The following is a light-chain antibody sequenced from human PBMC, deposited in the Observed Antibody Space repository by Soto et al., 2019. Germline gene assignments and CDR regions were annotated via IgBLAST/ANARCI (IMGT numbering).Light chain of an antibody. CDR2: GAS. CDR3: QQYDSWPLT. V-gene: IGKV3-15*01. J-gene: IGKJ4*01. Sequence: EIVMTQSPATLSVSPGERGTLSCRASQSVGSNLAWYQQKPGQAPRLLIYGASTRSTGIPVRFSGSGSWTEFTLTISSLQSEDFAVYYCQQYDSWPLTLGGGTKVEIK. CDR1: QSVGSN.